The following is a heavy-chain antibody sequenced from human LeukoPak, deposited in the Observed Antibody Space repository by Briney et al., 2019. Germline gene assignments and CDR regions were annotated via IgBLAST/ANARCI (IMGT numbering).Heavy chain of an antibody. CDR1: GGSLSSSSYY. Sequence: SETLSLTCTVSGGSLSSSSYYWGWIRPPPGKGLEWIGSIYYSGSTYYNPSLKSRVTISVDTSKNQFSLKLSSVTAAYTAVYYCARHVAAYCGGDCYSGWFDPWGQGTLVTVSS. CDR3: ARHVAAYCGGDCYSGWFDP. D-gene: IGHD2-21*02. J-gene: IGHJ5*02. CDR2: IYYSGST. V-gene: IGHV4-39*01.